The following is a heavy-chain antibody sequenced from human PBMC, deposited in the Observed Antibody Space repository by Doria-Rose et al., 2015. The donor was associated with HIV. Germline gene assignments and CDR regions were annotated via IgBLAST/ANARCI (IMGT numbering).Heavy chain of an antibody. CDR1: GVSLSSPGMG. J-gene: IGHJ4*02. V-gene: IGHV2-26*01. Sequence: QVTLKESGPVLVKPTETLTLTCTVSGVSLSSPGMGVSWIRQPPGKALEWLANIFSDDEGSYKTSLKSRLTISRGPSKSQVVLTMTDMDPVDTATYYCARIKSSRWYHKYYFDFWGQGTLVIVSA. CDR2: IFSDDEG. CDR3: ARIKSSRWYHKYYFDF. D-gene: IGHD6-13*01.